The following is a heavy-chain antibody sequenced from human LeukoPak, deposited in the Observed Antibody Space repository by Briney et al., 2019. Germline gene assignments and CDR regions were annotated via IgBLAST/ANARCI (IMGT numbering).Heavy chain of an antibody. CDR1: GFTFSSYA. D-gene: IGHD6-19*01. CDR2: ISDSGGST. V-gene: IGHV3-23*01. CDR3: AKDRAPLSVAGTGY. J-gene: IGHJ4*02. Sequence: GGSLRLSCAASGFTFSSYAMNWVRQAPGKGLEWVSSISDSGGSTYYADSVKGRFTISRDNSKNTLYLQMSSLRAEDTAVYYCAKDRAPLSVAGTGYWGQGTLVTVSS.